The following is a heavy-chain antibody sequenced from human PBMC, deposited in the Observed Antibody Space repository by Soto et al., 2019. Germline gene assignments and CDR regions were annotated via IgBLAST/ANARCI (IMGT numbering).Heavy chain of an antibody. CDR1: GGSISSYY. CDR2: IYYSGST. J-gene: IGHJ4*02. D-gene: IGHD4-17*01. CDR3: ATLMTTVTGPFDY. V-gene: IGHV4-59*01. Sequence: QVQLQESGPGLVKPSETLSLTCTVSGGSISSYYWSWIRQPPGKGLEWIGYIYYSGSTNYNPSLKSRVTISVDTSKNQFSLKLSSVTAADTAVYYCATLMTTVTGPFDYWGQGTLVTVSS.